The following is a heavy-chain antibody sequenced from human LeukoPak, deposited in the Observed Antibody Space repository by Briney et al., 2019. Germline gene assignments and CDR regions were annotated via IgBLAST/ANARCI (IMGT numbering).Heavy chain of an antibody. CDR1: GFTFSSYA. V-gene: IGHV3-7*04. CDR3: ARDMYFGSGSPTADY. CDR2: IKQDGSEK. J-gene: IGHJ4*02. D-gene: IGHD3-10*01. Sequence: GGSLRLSCAASGFTFSSYAMNWVRQAPGKGLEWVANIKQDGSEKYYVDSVKGRFTISRDNAKNSLYLQMNSLRAEDTAVYYCARDMYFGSGSPTADYWGQGTLVTVSS.